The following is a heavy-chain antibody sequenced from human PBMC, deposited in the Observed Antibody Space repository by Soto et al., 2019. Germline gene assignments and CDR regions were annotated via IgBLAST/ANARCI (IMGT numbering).Heavy chain of an antibody. D-gene: IGHD2-2*01. V-gene: IGHV3-15*01. Sequence: GGSLRLSCAACGITLSNAWMTLVRQAPGKGLEWVGRIKSITDGGTTDYAAPVKGRFTISRDDSKDTLYLQMNNLRTEDTAVHHCTTDSADIVVVPATFGMDVWGQGTTVTVSS. CDR1: GITLSNAW. CDR2: IKSITDGGTT. CDR3: TTDSADIVVVPATFGMDV. J-gene: IGHJ6*02.